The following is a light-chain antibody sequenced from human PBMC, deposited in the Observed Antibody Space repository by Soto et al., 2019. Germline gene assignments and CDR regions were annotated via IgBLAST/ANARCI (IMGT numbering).Light chain of an antibody. CDR3: QQRSNWPPIT. Sequence: EIMLTQSPATLSSKQGETATLSCRASQYVGTRLAWYQHKPGQAPRLLIYYTSNRATGIPARFSGSGSGTDFTLTISSLEAEDFAVYYCQQRSNWPPITFGQGTLLEVK. CDR1: QYVGTR. V-gene: IGKV3-11*01. CDR2: YTS. J-gene: IGKJ5*01.